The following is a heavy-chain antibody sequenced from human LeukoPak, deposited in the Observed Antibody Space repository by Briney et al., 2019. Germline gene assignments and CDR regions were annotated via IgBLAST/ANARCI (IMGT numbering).Heavy chain of an antibody. CDR1: VGSFSGYY. CDR2: INHSGST. CDR3: AKSSGYSYARDDY. J-gene: IGHJ4*02. D-gene: IGHD5-18*01. V-gene: IGHV4-34*01. Sequence: SETLSLTCAVYVGSFSGYYWSWIRHPPGKGLECIGEINHSGSTNSNPSLKSLVTISVDTSKNQYSLKLSSMTAADTAVYYCAKSSGYSYARDDYWGQGTLVTVSS.